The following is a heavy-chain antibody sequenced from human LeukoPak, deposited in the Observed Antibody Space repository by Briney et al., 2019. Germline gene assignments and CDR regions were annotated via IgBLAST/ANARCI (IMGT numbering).Heavy chain of an antibody. D-gene: IGHD2-21*02. CDR1: GYTFGIYG. CDR3: ARDYCTRGGDCYKEDLFDP. V-gene: IGHV1-18*01. CDR2: ISPYDGDT. J-gene: IGHJ5*02. Sequence: GASVKVSGKASGYTFGIYGISWVRQAPGQGLEWMAWISPYDGDTNYAQKFEGRVTMTTETSTNTAYMELRSLRSDDTAIYYCARDYCTRGGDCYKEDLFDPWGQGTLVTVSA.